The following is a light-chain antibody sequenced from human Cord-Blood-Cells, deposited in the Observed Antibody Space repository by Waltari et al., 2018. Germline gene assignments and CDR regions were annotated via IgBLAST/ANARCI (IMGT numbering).Light chain of an antibody. CDR2: EGS. V-gene: IGLV2-23*01. CDR1: SSDVGSYNL. J-gene: IGLJ2*01. Sequence: QSALTQPASVSGSPGQSITISCTGTSSDVGSYNLVSWYQQHPGKAPKLMIYEGSKRPSGVSKRFSGSKSGNTASLTIAGLQAEDEADYYCCSYAGRSTDVVFGAGTKLTVL. CDR3: CSYAGRSTDVV.